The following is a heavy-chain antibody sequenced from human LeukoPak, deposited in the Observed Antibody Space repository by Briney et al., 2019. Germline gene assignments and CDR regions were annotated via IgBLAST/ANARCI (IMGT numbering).Heavy chain of an antibody. CDR1: GGSISSSSYY. CDR2: IYYSGST. CDR3: ARGLRDYYAGSGYYHYFDY. D-gene: IGHD3-22*01. J-gene: IGHJ4*02. V-gene: IGHV4-39*07. Sequence: SETLSLTCTVSGGSISSSSYYWGWIRQPPGKGLEWIGSIYYSGSTNYNPSLKSRVTTSVDTSKNQFSLNLSTVTAADTAVYYCARGLRDYYAGSGYYHYFDYWGQGTLVTVSS.